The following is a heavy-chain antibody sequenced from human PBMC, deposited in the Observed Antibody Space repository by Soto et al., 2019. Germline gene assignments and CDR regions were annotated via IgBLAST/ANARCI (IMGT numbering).Heavy chain of an antibody. Sequence: SETLSLTCTVSGGSISSYYWSWIRQLPGKGLEWIGYIYYSGSTNYNPSLKSRVTISVDTSKNQFSLKLSSVTAADTAVYYCARSGGAVAGSSYYYYGMDVWGQGTTVTVSS. J-gene: IGHJ6*02. CDR3: ARSGGAVAGSSYYYYGMDV. CDR2: IYYSGST. V-gene: IGHV4-59*01. D-gene: IGHD6-19*01. CDR1: GGSISSYY.